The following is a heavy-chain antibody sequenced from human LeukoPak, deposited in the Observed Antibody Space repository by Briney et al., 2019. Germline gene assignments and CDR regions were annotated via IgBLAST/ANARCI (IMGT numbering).Heavy chain of an antibody. CDR2: ISSTSNSI. V-gene: IGHV3-48*01. CDR1: GFTFSTYN. D-gene: IGHD2-21*02. Sequence: GGSLRLSCVASGFTFSTYNMNWVRQAPGKGLEWISYISSTSNSIYNSDSVKGRFTISRDSAKDSLYLQMNSLTAEDTAVYYCARVRSVTSRVFDYWGQGTLVTVSS. CDR3: ARVRSVTSRVFDY. J-gene: IGHJ4*02.